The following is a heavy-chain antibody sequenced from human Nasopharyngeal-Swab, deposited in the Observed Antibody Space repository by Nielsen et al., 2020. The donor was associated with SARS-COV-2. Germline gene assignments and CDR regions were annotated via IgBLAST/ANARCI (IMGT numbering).Heavy chain of an antibody. D-gene: IGHD3-16*01. CDR1: GFTFGTYW. V-gene: IGHV3-7*01. J-gene: IGHJ3*02. Sequence: GGSLRLSCAASGFTFGTYWMTWVRQAPGKGLEWVANIKQDGSEKYYVDSVKGRFTISRDNAKNSLYLQMNSLRAEDTAVYYCGRGGKLGALDIWGQGTMVTVSS. CDR2: IKQDGSEK. CDR3: GRGGKLGALDI.